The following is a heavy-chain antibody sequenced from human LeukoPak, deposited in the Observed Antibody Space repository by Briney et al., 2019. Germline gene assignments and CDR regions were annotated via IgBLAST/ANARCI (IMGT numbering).Heavy chain of an antibody. CDR2: IKQDGGEK. CDR1: GFTFSSYW. V-gene: IGHV3-7*01. D-gene: IGHD5-18*01. J-gene: IGHJ4*02. Sequence: GGSLRLSCAASGFTFSSYWMSWVRQAPGKGLEWVANIKQDGGEKFYVDSVKGRFTISRDNANNSLHLQMSSLRAEDTAVYYCARDTAGDYWGQGILVTVSS. CDR3: ARDTAGDY.